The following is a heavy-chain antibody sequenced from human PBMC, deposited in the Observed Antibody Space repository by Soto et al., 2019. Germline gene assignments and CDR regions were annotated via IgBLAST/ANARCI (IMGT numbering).Heavy chain of an antibody. CDR2: INNIGST. CDR1: ARSFRVSY. Sequence: SETLSLTGGVYARSFRVSYWRWIRQPPGKGLEGIGEINNIGSTNYNPSLKSRVTISVDTSKNQFSLKLRSVTAADTAAYSCERAYLVRGVVYYGIDVWGTATTVT. D-gene: IGHD3-10*01. J-gene: IGHJ6*01. V-gene: IGHV4-34*01. CDR3: ERAYLVRGVVYYGIDV.